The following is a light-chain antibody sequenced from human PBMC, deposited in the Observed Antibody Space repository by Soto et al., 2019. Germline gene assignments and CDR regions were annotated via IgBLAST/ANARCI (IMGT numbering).Light chain of an antibody. CDR3: AVWDDSLRGWV. J-gene: IGLJ3*02. CDR1: SSNIGTNY. CDR2: RNN. Sequence: QSVLTQPPSASGTPGQSVTISCSGSSSNIGTNYVFWYQQLPVTAPKLLIYRNNERTSGVPDRISGSKSGTSASLAISGLRSEDEAVSQCAVWDDSLRGWVFGGGTKLTVL. V-gene: IGLV1-47*01.